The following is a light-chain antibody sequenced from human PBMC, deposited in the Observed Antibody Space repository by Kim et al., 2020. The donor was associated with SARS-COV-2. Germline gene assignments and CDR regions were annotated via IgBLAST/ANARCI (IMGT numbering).Light chain of an antibody. Sequence: PGGTLTPTCGSSTGAVTSGHFPYWFQHKPGQAPSTLIYDITQRHSWTPARFSGSLLGDKAALTLSGAQPEDEADYYCLLYYSGVRVFGGGTQLTVL. V-gene: IGLV7-46*01. CDR3: LLYYSGVRV. CDR2: DIT. J-gene: IGLJ2*01. CDR1: TGAVTSGHF.